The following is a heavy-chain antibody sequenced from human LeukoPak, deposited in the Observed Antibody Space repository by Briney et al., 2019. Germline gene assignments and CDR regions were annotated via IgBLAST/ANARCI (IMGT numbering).Heavy chain of an antibody. D-gene: IGHD6-13*01. V-gene: IGHV3-21*01. CDR1: GFRFSSYS. CDR2: ISTVISYK. J-gene: IGHJ3*02. Sequence: GGSLRLSCAASGFRFSSYSMNWIRQAPGKGLEWVSSISTVISYKFFADSVKGRFTISRDNAKNSLDLQLDSLRAEDTAVYYRARAASGTNAFDIWGQGTMVTVSS. CDR3: ARAASGTNAFDI.